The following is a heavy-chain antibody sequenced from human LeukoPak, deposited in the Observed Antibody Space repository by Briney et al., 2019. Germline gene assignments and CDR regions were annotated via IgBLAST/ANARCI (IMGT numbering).Heavy chain of an antibody. D-gene: IGHD6-13*01. J-gene: IGHJ4*02. CDR1: GGSFSGYY. Sequence: KPSETLSLTCAVYGGSFSGYYWSWICQPPGKGLEWIGEINHSGSTNYNPSLKSRVTISVDTSKNQFSLKLSSVTAADTAVYYCARDSSSWHNFDYWGQGTLVTVSS. V-gene: IGHV4-34*01. CDR2: INHSGST. CDR3: ARDSSSWHNFDY.